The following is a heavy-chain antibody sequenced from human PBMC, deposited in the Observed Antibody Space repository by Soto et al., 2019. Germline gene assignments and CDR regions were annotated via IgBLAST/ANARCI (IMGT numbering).Heavy chain of an antibody. CDR2: TVVASGNT. D-gene: IGHD3-10*01. J-gene: IGHJ4*02. V-gene: IGHV1-58*01. CDR3: AAAIRGPVGFDY. Sequence: QMQLVQSGPEVKKPGTSVKVSCKASGFTFTNSAVQWVRRARGQRLEWIGWTVVASGNTNYAQKFQERVTITRDMSTSTAYMELSSLRSEDTAVYYCAAAIRGPVGFDYWGQGTLVTVSS. CDR1: GFTFTNSA.